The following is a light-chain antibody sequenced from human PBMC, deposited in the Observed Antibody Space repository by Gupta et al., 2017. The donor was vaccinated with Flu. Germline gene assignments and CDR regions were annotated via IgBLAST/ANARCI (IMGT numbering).Light chain of an antibody. CDR2: EGT. Sequence: TMSCTVTNNDVVNTHAISWYQQTPTKALQLLIYEGTKWSTDIAAHFSGSKTGNTASLTISGLKDEGDADYYCYTDAGDNNVLFGGGTRLTVL. V-gene: IGLV2-23*01. CDR1: NNDVVNTHA. CDR3: YTDAGDNNVL. J-gene: IGLJ2*01.